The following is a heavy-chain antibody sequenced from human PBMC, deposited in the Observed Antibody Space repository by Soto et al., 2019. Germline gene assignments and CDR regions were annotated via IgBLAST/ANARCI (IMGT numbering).Heavy chain of an antibody. V-gene: IGHV3-23*01. J-gene: IGHJ4*02. D-gene: IGHD3-10*01. CDR3: ARRGKFGGFDY. CDR1: GFTFSNYA. CDR2: INGGGDSP. Sequence: VHLLESGGGLVHPGGSLRLSCTASGFTFSNYAMTWVRQGPGKGLQWVAGINGGGDSPHYADSMKGRFIISRDNSNNSLVLQMRRLRVDDTALYYCARRGKFGGFDYWGQGTLLTVSS.